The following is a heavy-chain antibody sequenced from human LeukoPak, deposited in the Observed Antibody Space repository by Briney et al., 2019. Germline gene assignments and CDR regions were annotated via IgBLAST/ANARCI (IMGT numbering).Heavy chain of an antibody. D-gene: IGHD3-10*01. Sequence: GGSLRLSCAASGFTFSSYTMNWVRQAPGKGLEWVSVIYSGGSTYYADSVKGRFTISRDNSKNTLYLQMNSLRAEDTAVYYCARVWYGSGSAFDYWGQGTLVTVSS. J-gene: IGHJ4*02. V-gene: IGHV3-53*01. CDR1: GFTFSSYT. CDR3: ARVWYGSGSAFDY. CDR2: IYSGGST.